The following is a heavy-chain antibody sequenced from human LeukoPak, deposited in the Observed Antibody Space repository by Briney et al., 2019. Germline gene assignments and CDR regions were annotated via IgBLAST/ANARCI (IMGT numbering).Heavy chain of an antibody. CDR3: ARDLVTPTVSYYFDY. Sequence: GGSLRLSCAASGFTFSSYAMHWVRQAPGKGLEWVAVISYDGSSKYYADSVKGRFTISRDNSKNTLYLQMNSLRAEDTAVYYCARDLVTPTVSYYFDYWGQGTLVTVSS. CDR1: GFTFSSYA. J-gene: IGHJ4*02. CDR2: ISYDGSSK. D-gene: IGHD4-11*01. V-gene: IGHV3-30-3*01.